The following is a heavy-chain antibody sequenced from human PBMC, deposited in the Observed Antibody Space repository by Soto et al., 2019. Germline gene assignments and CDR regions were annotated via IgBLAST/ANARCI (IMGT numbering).Heavy chain of an antibody. Sequence: SETLSLTCTVSGGSISSYYWSWIRQPPGKGLEWIGEINHSGSTNYNPSLKSRVTISVDTSKNQFSLKLSSVTAADTAVYYCASLIRSWRWFDPWGQGTLVTVSS. J-gene: IGHJ5*02. CDR3: ASLIRSWRWFDP. D-gene: IGHD2-15*01. CDR2: INHSGST. V-gene: IGHV4-34*01. CDR1: GGSISSYY.